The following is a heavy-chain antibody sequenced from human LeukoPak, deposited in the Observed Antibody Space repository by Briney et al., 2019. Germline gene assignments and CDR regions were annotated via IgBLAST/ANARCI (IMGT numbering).Heavy chain of an antibody. CDR3: ARVRDGAIDY. CDR1: GVFMRNYY. V-gene: IGHV4-59*01. J-gene: IGHJ4*02. D-gene: IGHD2-21*01. Sequence: SETLSLTCTVSGVFMRNYYWSWIRQPPGKGLEWIGHINSIGSTKYNPSLKSRVAISVDTSKNQFSLKLSSVTAADTAVYYCARVRDGAIDYWGQGTLVTVSS. CDR2: INSIGST.